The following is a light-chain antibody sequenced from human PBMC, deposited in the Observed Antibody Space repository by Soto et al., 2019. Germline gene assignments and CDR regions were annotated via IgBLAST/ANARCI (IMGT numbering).Light chain of an antibody. CDR2: GNS. Sequence: QSVLTQPPSVSGAPGQRVTISCTGSRSNIGAGYDVHWYQQLPGTAPKLLIYGNSNRPSGVPDRFSGSKSGTSASLAITGLQAEDEADYYCQSYDSSLSSYVFGTGTKLTVL. V-gene: IGLV1-40*01. J-gene: IGLJ1*01. CDR1: RSNIGAGYD. CDR3: QSYDSSLSSYV.